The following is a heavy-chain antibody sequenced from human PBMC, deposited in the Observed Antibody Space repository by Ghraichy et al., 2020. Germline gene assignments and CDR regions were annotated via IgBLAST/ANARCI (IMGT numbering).Heavy chain of an antibody. CDR3: ARLWGSGSYSPNPYYYYYYGMDV. Sequence: SETLSLTCTVSGGSISSSSYYWCWIRQPPGKGLEWIGSIYYSGSTYYNPSLKSRVTISVDTSKNQFSLKLSSVTAADTAVYYCARLWGSGSYSPNPYYYYYYGMDVWGQGTTVTVSS. V-gene: IGHV4-39*01. J-gene: IGHJ6*02. CDR1: GGSISSSSYY. D-gene: IGHD3-10*01. CDR2: IYYSGST.